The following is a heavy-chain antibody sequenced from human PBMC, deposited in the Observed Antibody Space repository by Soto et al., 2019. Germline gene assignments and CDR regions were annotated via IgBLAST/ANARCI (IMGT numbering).Heavy chain of an antibody. J-gene: IGHJ4*02. Sequence: PSETLSLTCAVSGVSIISGNWWTLVRQSPQRGLEYIGEIFHDGTANYYPSFERRVAISVDTSKNQFSLKLTSVTAADTAIYFCARLVYDTRLNYMYFDFWGQGTLVTVPS. CDR3: ARLVYDTRLNYMYFDF. D-gene: IGHD3-10*01. CDR2: IFHDGTA. CDR1: GVSIISGNW. V-gene: IGHV4-4*02.